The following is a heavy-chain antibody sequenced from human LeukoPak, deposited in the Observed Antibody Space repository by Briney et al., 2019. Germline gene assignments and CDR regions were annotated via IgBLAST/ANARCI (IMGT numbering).Heavy chain of an antibody. CDR3: TRDYDSSGYHDT. CDR2: IYHSGTT. V-gene: IGHV4-38-2*02. D-gene: IGHD3-22*01. J-gene: IGHJ5*02. CDR1: GYSISSGNY. Sequence: SETLSLTCAVSGYSISSGNYWGWIRQPPGKGLEWIGSIYHSGTTYYNPSLKSRVTISVDTSKNQFPLKLNSVTAADTAVYHCTRDYDSSGYHDTWGQGTLVTVSS.